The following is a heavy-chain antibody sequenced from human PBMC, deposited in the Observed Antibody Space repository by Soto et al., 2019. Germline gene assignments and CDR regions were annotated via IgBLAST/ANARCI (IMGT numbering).Heavy chain of an antibody. CDR3: ARVGDYIWGSYWYFDY. CDR2: IKQDGSEK. J-gene: IGHJ4*02. D-gene: IGHD3-16*01. CDR1: GFTFSSYW. Sequence: GGSLRLSCAASGFTFSSYWMSWVRQAPGKGLEWVANIKQDGSEKYYVDSVKGRFTISRDNAKNSLYLQMNSLRAEDTAVYYCARVGDYIWGSYWYFDYWGQGTLVTVSS. V-gene: IGHV3-7*01.